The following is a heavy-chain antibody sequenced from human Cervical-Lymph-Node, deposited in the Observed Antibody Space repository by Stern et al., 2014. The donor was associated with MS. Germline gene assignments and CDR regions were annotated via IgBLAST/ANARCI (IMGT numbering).Heavy chain of an antibody. CDR2: IDVYSGNT. CDR1: GYTFGSYG. CDR3: ARDKREGDY. V-gene: IGHV1-18*01. Sequence: DQLVESGAEVKKPGASVKVSCKVSGYTFGSYGFHWVRPAPGQGLQWMGWIDVYSGNTKNAQMFQGRVTLTTDTSTNTAYMELRSLKPDDTAMYYCARDKREGDYWGQGTLVTVSS. D-gene: IGHD1-26*01. J-gene: IGHJ4*02.